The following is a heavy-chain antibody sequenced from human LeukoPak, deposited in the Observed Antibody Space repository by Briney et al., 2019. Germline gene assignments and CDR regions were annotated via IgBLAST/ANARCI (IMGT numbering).Heavy chain of an antibody. Sequence: APVRLSCTPSLYPFTSYGIMGVRQAAGHGPEGRGWISAYNGNTNYAQKLQGRVTMTTDTSTRTAYMEMRSLRSNDTAVYYCARDTVVVAAAKWQGNYYGMDVWGQGTTVTVSS. J-gene: IGHJ6*02. D-gene: IGHD2-2*01. CDR3: ARDTVVVAAAKWQGNYYGMDV. V-gene: IGHV1-18*01. CDR2: ISAYNGNT. CDR1: LYPFTSYG.